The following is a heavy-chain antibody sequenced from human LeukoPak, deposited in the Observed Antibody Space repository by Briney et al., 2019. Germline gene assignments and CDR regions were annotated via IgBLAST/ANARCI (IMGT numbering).Heavy chain of an antibody. Sequence: ASVKVSCKASGYTFTGYYMHWVRQAPGQGLEWMGWISAYNGNTNYAQKLQGRVTMTTDTSTSTAYMELRSLRSDDTAVYYCARGIEDYYDSSGYAFDIWGQGTMVTVSS. J-gene: IGHJ3*02. V-gene: IGHV1-18*04. CDR1: GYTFTGYY. D-gene: IGHD3-22*01. CDR2: ISAYNGNT. CDR3: ARGIEDYYDSSGYAFDI.